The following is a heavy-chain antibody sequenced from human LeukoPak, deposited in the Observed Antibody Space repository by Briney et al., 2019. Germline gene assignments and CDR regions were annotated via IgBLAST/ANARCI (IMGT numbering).Heavy chain of an antibody. CDR3: ARRDYYGSGSPDL. J-gene: IGHJ5*02. Sequence: GGSLRLSCAASGFTFHDYGMTWVRQSPGKGLEWVSGINWNGDRTGYAVSVKGRFTISRDNAKKSLYLQMNSLKAEDTALYYCARRDYYGSGSPDLWGQGTLVTVSS. CDR1: GFTFHDYG. D-gene: IGHD3-10*01. CDR2: INWNGDRT. V-gene: IGHV3-20*04.